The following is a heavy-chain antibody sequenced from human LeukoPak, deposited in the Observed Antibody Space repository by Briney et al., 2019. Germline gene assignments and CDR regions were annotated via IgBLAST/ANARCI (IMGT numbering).Heavy chain of an antibody. Sequence: GVLRLSCTASGFTFSSYTMTWVRQAPGKGLEWVAVIYYDGSNQYYADSVKGRFTVSRDNAKNTLYLQMDSLRAEDTAVYYCATDRNSGKYYDYWGQGTLVTVSS. CDR1: GFTFSSYT. CDR3: ATDRNSGKYYDY. V-gene: IGHV3-33*08. CDR2: IYYDGSNQ. J-gene: IGHJ4*02. D-gene: IGHD1-26*01.